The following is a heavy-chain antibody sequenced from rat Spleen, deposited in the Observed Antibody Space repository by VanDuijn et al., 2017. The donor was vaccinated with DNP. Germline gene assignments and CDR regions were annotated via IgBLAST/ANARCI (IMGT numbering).Heavy chain of an antibody. CDR1: GFTFSDYY. Sequence: EVQLVESGGGLVQAGRSLKLSCAASGFTFSDYYMAWVRQAPTKGLEWVAYIRYDGGTTYYGDSVKGRFTISRDNAKSTLYLQMNSLRSEDMATYYCTRATGFDYWGQGVMVTVSS. J-gene: IGHJ2*01. CDR2: IRYDGGTT. V-gene: IGHV5-20*01. D-gene: IGHD4-2*01. CDR3: TRATGFDY.